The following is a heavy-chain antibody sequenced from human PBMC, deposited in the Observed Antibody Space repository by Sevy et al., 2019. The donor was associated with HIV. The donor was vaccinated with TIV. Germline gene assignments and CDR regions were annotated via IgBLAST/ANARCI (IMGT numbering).Heavy chain of an antibody. V-gene: IGHV3-23*01. J-gene: IGHJ6*02. D-gene: IGHD3-3*01. CDR2: ISGSGGST. CDR1: GFTFSSYA. Sequence: GGSLRLSCAASGFTFSSYAMSWVRQAPGKGLEWVSAISGSGGSTYYADSVKGRFTISRDNSKNTLYLQMNSLRAEDTAVYYCATDITIFGVLTNPTYYYYGMDVWGQGTTVTVSS. CDR3: ATDITIFGVLTNPTYYYYGMDV.